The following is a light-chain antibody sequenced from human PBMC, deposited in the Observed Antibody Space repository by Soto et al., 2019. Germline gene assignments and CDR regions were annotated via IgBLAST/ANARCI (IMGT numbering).Light chain of an antibody. CDR2: GAS. CDR3: QQYNNWPQWT. J-gene: IGKJ1*01. Sequence: EIVMTQSPATLSVSPGERATLSCRASQSVSSNLAWYRQKPGQAPRLLIYGASTRATGIPARFSGSGSGTEVTRTFSSLQSEDFAVYYCQQYNNWPQWTFGQGTKVEIK. V-gene: IGKV3-15*01. CDR1: QSVSSN.